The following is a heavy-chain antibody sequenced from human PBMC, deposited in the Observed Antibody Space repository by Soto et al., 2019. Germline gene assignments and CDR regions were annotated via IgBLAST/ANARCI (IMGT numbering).Heavy chain of an antibody. D-gene: IGHD3-10*01. CDR1: GSSLSTSGVG. CDR2: IYWDDDK. Sequence: QITLRESGPTLVKPTQTLTLTCAVSGSSLSTSGVGVGWIRQPPGKALEWLALIYWDDDKRYSPSLTNRLTITKDTSKNQVVRTMTNMDPVDTATYYGAHIRVVTYYGSGWFDPWGQGTLVTVSS. J-gene: IGHJ5*02. CDR3: AHIRVVTYYGSGWFDP. V-gene: IGHV2-5*02.